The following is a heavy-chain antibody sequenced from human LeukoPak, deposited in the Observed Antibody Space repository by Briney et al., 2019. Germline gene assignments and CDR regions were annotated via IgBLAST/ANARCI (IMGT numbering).Heavy chain of an antibody. CDR2: LYIGGNT. J-gene: IGHJ4*02. CDR3: TTAAGYNYGQY. CDR1: GLTVSSNY. V-gene: IGHV3-53*01. Sequence: GGSLRLSCAASGLTVSSNYMNWVRQASGKGLEWVSALYIGGNTYYADSVRGRFTISRDNSKNTLYLQMNSLRAEDTAIYYCTTAAGYNYGQYWGQGTLVAVSS. D-gene: IGHD5-18*01.